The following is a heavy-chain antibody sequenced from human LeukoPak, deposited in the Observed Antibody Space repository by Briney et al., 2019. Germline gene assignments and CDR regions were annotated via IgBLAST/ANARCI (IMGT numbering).Heavy chain of an antibody. CDR1: GGSISSGSYY. Sequence: SQTLSLTCTVSGGSISSGSYYWSWTRQPAGKGLEWIGRIYTSGSTNYNPSLKSRVTISVDTSKNQFSLKLSSVTAADTAVYYCVGSSSGLPFDYWGQGTLVTVSS. D-gene: IGHD3-22*01. V-gene: IGHV4-61*02. CDR3: VGSSSGLPFDY. J-gene: IGHJ4*02. CDR2: IYTSGST.